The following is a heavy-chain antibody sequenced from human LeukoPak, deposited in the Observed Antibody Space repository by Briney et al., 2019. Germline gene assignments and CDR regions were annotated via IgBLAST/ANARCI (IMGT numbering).Heavy chain of an antibody. CDR2: IYYSGST. D-gene: IGHD3-22*01. J-gene: IGHJ4*02. V-gene: IGHV4-39*07. CDR3: ARGDEYYYDSRFDY. Sequence: SETLSLTCTLSRGSISSSGYYWGWIRQPPGKGLEWIGSIYYSGSTYYNPSLKSRVTISVDTSKNQFSLKLSSVTAADTAVYYCARGDEYYYDSRFDYWGQGTLVTVSS. CDR1: RGSISSSGYY.